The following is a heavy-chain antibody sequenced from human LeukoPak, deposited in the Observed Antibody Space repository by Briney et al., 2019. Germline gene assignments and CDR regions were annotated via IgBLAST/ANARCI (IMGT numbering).Heavy chain of an antibody. CDR1: GFTFSSYS. CDR2: ISGSGEYT. CDR3: AKDRSEWELSTFDY. D-gene: IGHD3-16*02. J-gene: IGHJ4*02. V-gene: IGHV3-23*01. Sequence: PGGSLRLSCAASGFTFSSYSMNWVRQAPGKGLEWVAVISGSGEYTFYADSMKGRFTISRDNSKNTLYLQMNSLRAEDTAVYYCAKDRSEWELSTFDYWGQGTLVTVSS.